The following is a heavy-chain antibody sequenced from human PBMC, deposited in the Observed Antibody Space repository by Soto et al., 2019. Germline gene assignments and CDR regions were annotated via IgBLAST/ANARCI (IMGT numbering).Heavy chain of an antibody. CDR2: MSPNSGNT. Sequence: ASVKVSCKASGYTFTSYDINWVRQATGQGLEWMGWMSPNSGNTGYAQKFQGRVTMTRNTSISTAYMELSSLRSEDTAVYYCARSVAFGGVIVSMDVWGKGTTVTVSS. D-gene: IGHD3-16*02. J-gene: IGHJ6*03. V-gene: IGHV1-8*01. CDR1: GYTFTSYD. CDR3: ARSVAFGGVIVSMDV.